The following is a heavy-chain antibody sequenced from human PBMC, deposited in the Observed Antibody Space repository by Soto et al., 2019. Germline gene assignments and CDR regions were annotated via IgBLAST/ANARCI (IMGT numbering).Heavy chain of an antibody. CDR1: GFSLSTSGMC. CDR3: ARIPSYCVSTSCYEDGMDV. Sequence: SGPTLVNPTQTLTLTCTFSGFSLSTSGMCVSWIRQSPGKAPEWLARIDWDDDKFYSTSLKTRLTISKDTSKNQVFLTMTNMDPVDTATYYCARIPSYCVSTSCYEDGMDVWGQGTTVTVSS. V-gene: IGHV2-70*17. J-gene: IGHJ6*02. D-gene: IGHD2-2*01. CDR2: IDWDDDK.